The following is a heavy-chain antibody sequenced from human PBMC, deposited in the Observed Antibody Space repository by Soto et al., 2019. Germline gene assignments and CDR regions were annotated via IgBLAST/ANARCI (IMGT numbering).Heavy chain of an antibody. CDR1: GYDFTTYG. CDR3: AGGRYGDY. V-gene: IGHV1-18*01. J-gene: IGHJ4*02. Sequence: QVHLVQSGAEVKKPGASVKVSCKGSGYDFTTYGITWVRQAPGQGVEWMAWISAHNGNTDYAQKIQGRVTVTRDTSTSTAYMGLRSLRSDDTAVYYCAGGRYGDYWGQGALVTVSS. CDR2: ISAHNGNT. D-gene: IGHD1-1*01.